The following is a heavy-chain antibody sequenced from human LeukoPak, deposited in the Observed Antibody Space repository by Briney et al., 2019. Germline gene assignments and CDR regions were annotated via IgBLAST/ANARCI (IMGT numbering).Heavy chain of an antibody. V-gene: IGHV3-7*01. CDR1: GFTFSNYW. CDR2: INQDGSQK. Sequence: GGSLRLSCAGSGFTFSNYWMSWVRQAPGKGLEWVGKINQDGSQKTYANSVEGRFTMSRDNAKNSLYLQMNNLKTEDTGVYYCARYSAYNLDNWGQGTLVTVSS. D-gene: IGHD5-12*01. J-gene: IGHJ4*02. CDR3: ARYSAYNLDN.